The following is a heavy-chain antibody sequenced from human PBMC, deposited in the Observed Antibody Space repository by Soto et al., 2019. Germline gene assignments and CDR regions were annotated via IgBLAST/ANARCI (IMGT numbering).Heavy chain of an antibody. CDR2: IYYSGST. Sequence: SETLSLTCTVSGGSISSGGYYWSWIRQHPGKGLEWIGYIYYSGSTYYNPSLKSRVTLSVDTSKNQFSLKLSSVTAADTAVYYCAASCVGCGGFNYYGMDVWGQGTTVTVS. CDR1: GGSISSGGYY. J-gene: IGHJ6*02. CDR3: AASCVGCGGFNYYGMDV. D-gene: IGHD2-21*01. V-gene: IGHV4-31*03.